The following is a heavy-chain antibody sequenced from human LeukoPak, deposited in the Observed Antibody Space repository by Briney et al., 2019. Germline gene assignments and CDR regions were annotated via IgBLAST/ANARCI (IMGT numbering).Heavy chain of an antibody. CDR2: ISYDGSNK. CDR3: ARGSTYYDSSGQVPFDY. D-gene: IGHD3-22*01. Sequence: GGSLRLSCAASGFTFSSYGMHWVRQAPGKGLEWVAVISYDGSNKYYADSVKGRFTISRDNGKNTLYLQMNSLRAEDTAVYHCARGSTYYDSSGQVPFDYWGQGTLVTVSS. V-gene: IGHV3-30*03. CDR1: GFTFSSYG. J-gene: IGHJ4*02.